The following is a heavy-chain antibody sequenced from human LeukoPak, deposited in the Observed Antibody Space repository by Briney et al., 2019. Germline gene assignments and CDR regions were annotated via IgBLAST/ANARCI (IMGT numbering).Heavy chain of an antibody. V-gene: IGHV3-30*18. D-gene: IGHD2-15*01. CDR3: VKLPAPSCSGGSCYSNAFDY. CDR1: GFTFSSYG. Sequence: YPGGSLRLSCAASGFTFSSYGMHWVRQAPGKGLEWVAVISYDGSNKYYADSVKGRFTISRDNSKNTLYLQMNSLRAEDTAVYYCVKLPAPSCSGGSCYSNAFDYWGQGTLVTVSS. CDR2: ISYDGSNK. J-gene: IGHJ4*02.